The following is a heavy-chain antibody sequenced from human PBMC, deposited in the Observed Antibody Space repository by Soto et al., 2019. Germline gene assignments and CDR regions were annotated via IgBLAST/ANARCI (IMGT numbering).Heavy chain of an antibody. D-gene: IGHD1-1*01. CDR1: GGSISSSSYY. V-gene: IGHV4-39*01. J-gene: IGHJ6*02. CDR2: IYYSGST. CDR3: ARGYNWHDGYYYGMDV. Sequence: SETLSLTCTVSGGSISSSSYYWGWIRQPPGKGLEWIGSIYYSGSTYYNPSLKSRVTISVDTSKDQFSLKLSSVTAADTAVYYCARGYNWHDGYYYGMDVWGQGTTVTSP.